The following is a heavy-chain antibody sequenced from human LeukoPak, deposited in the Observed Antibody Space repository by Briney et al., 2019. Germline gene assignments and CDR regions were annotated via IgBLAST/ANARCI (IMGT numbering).Heavy chain of an antibody. CDR3: ARGPPRGKYYYMDV. V-gene: IGHV3-13*01. Sequence: GGSLRLSCAASGFTFDNYGMGWVRQAPGKGLEWVSTIGTASDTYYPGSVEGRFTLSRDNAKNSLYLQMNSLTAGDTAVYYCARGPPRGKYYYMDVWGKGTTVTVSS. CDR2: IGTASDT. J-gene: IGHJ6*03. CDR1: GFTFDNYG. D-gene: IGHD1-1*01.